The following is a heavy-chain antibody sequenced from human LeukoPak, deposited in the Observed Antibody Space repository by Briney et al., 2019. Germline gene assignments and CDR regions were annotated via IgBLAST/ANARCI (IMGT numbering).Heavy chain of an antibody. Sequence: GGSLRLSCAASGFTFDDYGMNWVRRAPGKGLEWVSGINWNGGSTGYADSVKGRFTISRDNAKNSLYLQMNSLRAEDTALYHCARTGYCGSTSCYYYHYGMDVWGQGTTVTVSS. V-gene: IGHV3-20*01. CDR1: GFTFDDYG. CDR2: INWNGGST. CDR3: ARTGYCGSTSCYYYHYGMDV. D-gene: IGHD2-2*03. J-gene: IGHJ6*02.